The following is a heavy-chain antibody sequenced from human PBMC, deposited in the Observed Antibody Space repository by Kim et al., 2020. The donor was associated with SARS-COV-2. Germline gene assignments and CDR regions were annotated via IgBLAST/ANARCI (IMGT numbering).Heavy chain of an antibody. CDR3: VNEGYYGIDV. J-gene: IGHJ6*02. D-gene: IGHD3-16*01. V-gene: IGHV3-21*01. Sequence: GGSLRLSCAASGFTFSSYSMNWVRQAQGKGLEWVSSISSSSNYIYYADSVKGRFTISRDNAKNSLYLQMNNLRDEDTAVYYCVNEGYYGIDVWGQGTTVTVSS. CDR2: ISSSSNYI. CDR1: GFTFSSYS.